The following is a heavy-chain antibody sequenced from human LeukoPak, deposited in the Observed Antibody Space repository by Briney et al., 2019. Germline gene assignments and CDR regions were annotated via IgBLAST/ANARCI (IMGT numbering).Heavy chain of an antibody. CDR2: ITGGHYAT. CDR1: GFSFTIFT. J-gene: IGHJ5*02. CDR3: TKDPNGDYIGAFDP. V-gene: IGHV3-23*01. Sequence: PGGSLRLSCAPSGFSFTIFTMTWVRQAPGEGLEWGSSITGGHYATQNTDSVKGRFTISRDNAKNTLYLQMNSLRADDTAIYYCTKDPNGDYIGAFDPWGQGTLVTVSS. D-gene: IGHD4-17*01.